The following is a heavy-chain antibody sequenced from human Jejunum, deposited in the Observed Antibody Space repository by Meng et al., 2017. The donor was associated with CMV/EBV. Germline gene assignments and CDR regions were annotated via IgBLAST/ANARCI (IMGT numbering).Heavy chain of an antibody. CDR3: TRDKPGEDKWD. J-gene: IGHJ4*02. V-gene: IGHV1-46*04. CDR2: IDPSGDSP. CDR1: ASTFTNSF. Sequence: SASTFTNSFVHWVRQAPRQGLEWITRIDPSGDSPTYAEKLQGRVTVTRDTSTNTVYLDLTSLTSEDTAVYYCTRDKPGEDKWDWGQGTLVTVSS. D-gene: IGHD1-26*01.